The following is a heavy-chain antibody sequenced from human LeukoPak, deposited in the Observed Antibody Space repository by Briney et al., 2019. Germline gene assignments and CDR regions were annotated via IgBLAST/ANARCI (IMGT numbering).Heavy chain of an antibody. CDR3: ARGQGTVTTH. J-gene: IGHJ4*02. V-gene: IGHV4-34*01. CDR1: GGSFSGYY. CDR2: INHSGSA. Sequence: SETLSLTCAVSGGSFSGYYWTWIRQPPGKELEWIGEINHSGSANYNPSLMSRVTISLDTSKNHFSLNLSSVTAADTAVYYCARGQGTVTTHWGQGTLVTVSS. D-gene: IGHD4-11*01.